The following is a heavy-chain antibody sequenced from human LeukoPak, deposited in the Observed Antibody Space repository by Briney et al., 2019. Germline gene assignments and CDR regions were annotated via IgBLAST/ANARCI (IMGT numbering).Heavy chain of an antibody. CDR1: GFTFSDYY. Sequence: GGSLRLSCAASGFTFSDYYMSWIRQAPGKGLEWVSYISSSGSTIYYADSVKGRFTISRDNAKNSLYLQMNSLRAEDTAVYYCARGYCSSTGCYGYYYYGMDVWGQGTTVTVSS. D-gene: IGHD2-2*01. CDR3: ARGYCSSTGCYGYYYYGMDV. V-gene: IGHV3-11*04. J-gene: IGHJ6*02. CDR2: ISSSGSTI.